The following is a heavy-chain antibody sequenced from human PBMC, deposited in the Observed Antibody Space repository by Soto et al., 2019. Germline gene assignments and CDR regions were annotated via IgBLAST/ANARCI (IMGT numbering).Heavy chain of an antibody. J-gene: IGHJ4*02. Sequence: QVQLVQSGAEVKNPGASVKLSCKASGYTFTSFYIHWVRQAPGQGLEWMAIINPNGGSTNYAPNLQGRVTLTRDTSTNTVYIELSSLGSEDTAVYYCARGLTSGHYWGQGTLVTVSS. CDR1: GYTFTSFY. CDR2: INPNGGST. V-gene: IGHV1-46*01. D-gene: IGHD7-27*01. CDR3: ARGLTSGHY.